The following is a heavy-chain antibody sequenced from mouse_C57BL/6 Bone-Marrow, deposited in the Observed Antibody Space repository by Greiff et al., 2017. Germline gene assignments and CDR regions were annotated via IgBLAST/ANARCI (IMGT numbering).Heavy chain of an antibody. J-gene: IGHJ3*01. CDR1: GFSLTSYG. CDR3: ARQDYSNYEAWFAY. Sequence: VKLMESGPGLVQPSQSLSITCTVSGFSLTSYGVHWVRQSPGKGLEWLGVIWSGGSTDYNAAFISRLSISKDNSKSQVFFKMNSLQADDTAIYYCARQDYSNYEAWFAYWGQGTLVTVSA. D-gene: IGHD2-5*01. V-gene: IGHV2-2*01. CDR2: IWSGGST.